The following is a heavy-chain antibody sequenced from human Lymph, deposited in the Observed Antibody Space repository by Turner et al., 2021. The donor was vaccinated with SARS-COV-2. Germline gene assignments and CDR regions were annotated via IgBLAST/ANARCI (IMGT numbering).Heavy chain of an antibody. CDR3: AKMGGVYCSGGNCYSGRLDY. CDR2: ISYDGSNK. J-gene: IGHJ4*02. V-gene: IGHV3-30*18. D-gene: IGHD2-15*01. CDR1: GVTFRTYG. Sequence: QVQLVESGGGVVQPGRSLRLSCAASGVTFRTYGMHWVRQAPGKGLEWVAVISYDGSNKYYADSVKGRFTISRDNSKNTLYLQMNSLRAEDTAVYYCAKMGGVYCSGGNCYSGRLDYWGQGTLVTVSS.